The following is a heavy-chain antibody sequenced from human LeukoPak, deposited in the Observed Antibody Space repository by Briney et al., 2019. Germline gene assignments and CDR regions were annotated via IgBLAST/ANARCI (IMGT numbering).Heavy chain of an antibody. J-gene: IGHJ4*02. V-gene: IGHV3-23*01. CDR3: AKCGSYYGSGSYSDY. CDR1: GFTFSSYA. CDR2: ISGSGGST. D-gene: IGHD3-10*01. Sequence: PGGSLRLSCAASGFTFSSYAMSWVRQAPGKGLEWVSAISGSGGSTYYAASVRGRFTISRDKSKNTLYLQMNSLRAEDTAVYYCAKCGSYYGSGSYSDYWGQGTLVTVSS.